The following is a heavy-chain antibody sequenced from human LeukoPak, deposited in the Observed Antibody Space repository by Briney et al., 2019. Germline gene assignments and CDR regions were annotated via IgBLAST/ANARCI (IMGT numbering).Heavy chain of an antibody. Sequence: GGSLRLPCAASGFTFSSYGMHWVRQAPGKGLEWVAVISYDGSNKYYADSVKGRFTISRDNSKNTLYLQMNSLRAEDTAVYYCAKEGDFWSGYYGYYYYYYGMDVWGQGTTVTVSS. J-gene: IGHJ6*02. V-gene: IGHV3-30*18. CDR2: ISYDGSNK. CDR3: AKEGDFWSGYYGYYYYYYGMDV. CDR1: GFTFSSYG. D-gene: IGHD3-3*01.